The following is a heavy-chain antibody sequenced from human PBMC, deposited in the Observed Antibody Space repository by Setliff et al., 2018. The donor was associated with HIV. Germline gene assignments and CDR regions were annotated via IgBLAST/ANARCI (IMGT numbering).Heavy chain of an antibody. CDR3: ARTKADGYNGVFDS. J-gene: IGHJ4*02. Sequence: SETLSLTCTVSGDSISSGDYYWSWIRQPPGKGLEWIGNTYYSGSTYYNPSLKSRVTISADTSKNRFSLRLTSVTAADTAVYYSARTKADGYNGVFDSWGQGTLVTVSS. V-gene: IGHV4-30-4*08. CDR1: GDSISSGDYY. CDR2: TYYSGST. D-gene: IGHD5-12*01.